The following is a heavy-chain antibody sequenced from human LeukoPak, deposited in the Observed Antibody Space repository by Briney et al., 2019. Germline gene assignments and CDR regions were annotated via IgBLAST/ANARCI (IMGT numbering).Heavy chain of an antibody. Sequence: SQTLSLTCTVSGGSISSGDYYWSWIRQPPGKGLEWIGYIYYSGSTYYNPSLKSRVTISVDTSKNQFSLKLSSVTAADTAVYYCARDRAGYCSGGSCYPGFDPWGQGTLVTVSS. CDR3: ARDRAGYCSGGSCYPGFDP. V-gene: IGHV4-30-4*08. CDR2: IYYSGST. J-gene: IGHJ5*02. D-gene: IGHD2-15*01. CDR1: GGSISSGDYY.